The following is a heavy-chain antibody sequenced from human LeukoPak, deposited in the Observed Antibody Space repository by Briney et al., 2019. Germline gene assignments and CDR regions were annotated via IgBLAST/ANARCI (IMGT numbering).Heavy chain of an antibody. CDR3: ARGGDIVVVPAANARFDP. CDR1: GGSFSGYC. D-gene: IGHD2-2*01. CDR2: INHSGST. V-gene: IGHV4-34*01. Sequence: SETLSLTCAVYGGSFSGYCWSWIRQPPGKGLEWIGEINHSGSTNYNPSLKSRVTISVDTSKNQFSLKLSSVTAADTAVYYCARGGDIVVVPAANARFDPWGQGTLVTVSS. J-gene: IGHJ5*02.